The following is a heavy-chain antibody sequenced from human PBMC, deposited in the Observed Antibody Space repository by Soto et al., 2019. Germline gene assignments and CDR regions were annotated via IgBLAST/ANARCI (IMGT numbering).Heavy chain of an antibody. V-gene: IGHV1-18*01. D-gene: IGHD2-8*01. J-gene: IGHJ4*02. CDR2: ISAYNGNT. CDR3: ARVRPLTYCTNGVCSVDY. CDR1: GYTFTSYG. Sequence: GASVKVSCKASGYTFTSYGISWVRQAPGQGLEWMGWISAYNGNTNYAQKLQGRVTMTTDTSTSTAYMELRSLRSDDTAVYYCARVRPLTYCTNGVCSVDYWGQGTLVTVSS.